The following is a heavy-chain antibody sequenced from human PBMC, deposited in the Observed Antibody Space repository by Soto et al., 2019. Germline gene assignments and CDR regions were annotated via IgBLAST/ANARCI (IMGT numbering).Heavy chain of an antibody. J-gene: IGHJ4*02. V-gene: IGHV3-74*03. CDR2: VNSDGTST. D-gene: IGHD7-27*01. Sequence: GESLKISCAASGFTFSNYWIHWVRQVPGKGLVWVSRVNSDGTSTSYADFVKGRFTITRDNAKNTVYLQMDNLGADDTAVYYCTRGGTTTTYWGLFSYWGQGALVTVSS. CDR3: TRGGTTTTYWGLFSY. CDR1: GFTFSNYW.